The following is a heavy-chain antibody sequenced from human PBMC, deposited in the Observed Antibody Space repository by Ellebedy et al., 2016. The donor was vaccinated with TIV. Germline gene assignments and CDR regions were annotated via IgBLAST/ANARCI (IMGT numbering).Heavy chain of an antibody. CDR2: ISSDGGST. CDR3: AKLPVADNWNYADDY. J-gene: IGHJ4*02. Sequence: GESLKISCAASGFSFSNYNMNWVRQAPGKGLEWVSCISSDGGSTFYADSVKGRFTMSRDISRASLYLQMSSLRAEDTAVYYCAKLPVADNWNYADDYWGQGTLVTVSS. CDR1: GFSFSNYN. D-gene: IGHD1-7*01. V-gene: IGHV3-23*01.